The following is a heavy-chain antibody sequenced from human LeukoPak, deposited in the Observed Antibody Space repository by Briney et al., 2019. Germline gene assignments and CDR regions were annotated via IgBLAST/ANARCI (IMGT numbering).Heavy chain of an antibody. J-gene: IGHJ4*02. V-gene: IGHV3-21*01. CDR2: ITPGGSNM. D-gene: IGHD3-3*01. Sequence: GGSLRLSCAASGFTFSTSNMNWVRQTPEKGLEWVSTITPGGSNMYYHDSVKGRFTISRDNAKNLLFLQMNSLRAEDTAVYYCASWSGSSVLDYWGQGTLVTVSS. CDR3: ASWSGSSVLDY. CDR1: GFTFSTSN.